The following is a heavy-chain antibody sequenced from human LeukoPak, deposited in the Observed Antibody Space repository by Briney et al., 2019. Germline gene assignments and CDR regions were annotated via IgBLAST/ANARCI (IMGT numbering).Heavy chain of an antibody. V-gene: IGHV3-30*09. CDR1: GFTFSSYA. Sequence: GGSLRLSCAASGFTFSSYAMHWVRQAPGKGLEWGATIWYDGSKKYHADSVTGRLVISRDNSKNTLYLQMSSLRAEDTAVYYCARDRPGYSSGCPRYWGQGTLVTVSS. J-gene: IGHJ4*02. D-gene: IGHD6-19*01. CDR2: IWYDGSKK. CDR3: ARDRPGYSSGCPRY.